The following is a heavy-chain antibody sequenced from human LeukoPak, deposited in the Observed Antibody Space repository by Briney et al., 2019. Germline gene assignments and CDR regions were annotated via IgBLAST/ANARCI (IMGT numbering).Heavy chain of an antibody. CDR1: GFTFSAYW. Sequence: GESLRLSCAASGFTFSAYWMTWVRQAPGKGLAWVANIIEGGDLKYYVDSVKGRFTISRDNTKNSLYLQMTSLRADDTAVYYCARVGKNGWDFDHWGQGTLVTVSS. CDR3: ARVGKNGWDFDH. J-gene: IGHJ4*02. CDR2: IIEGGDLK. D-gene: IGHD6-19*01. V-gene: IGHV3-7*01.